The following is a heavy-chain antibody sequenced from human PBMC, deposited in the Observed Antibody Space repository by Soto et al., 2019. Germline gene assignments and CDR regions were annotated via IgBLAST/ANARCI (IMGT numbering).Heavy chain of an antibody. CDR2: IYPGDSDT. CDR1: GYSFTSYW. J-gene: IGHJ4*02. D-gene: IGHD6-13*01. V-gene: IGHV5-51*01. CDR3: ARIQKQQLVLGIYFDY. Sequence: GESLKISCKGSGYSFTSYWIGWVRQMPGKGLEWMGIIYPGDSDTRYSPSFQGQVTISADKSISTAYLQWSSLKASDTAMYYCARIQKQQLVLGIYFDYWGQGTLVTVSS.